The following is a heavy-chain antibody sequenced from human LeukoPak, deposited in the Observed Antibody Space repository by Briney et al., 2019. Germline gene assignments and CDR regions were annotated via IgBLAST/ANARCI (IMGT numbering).Heavy chain of an antibody. CDR3: ARDAVDTANAV. D-gene: IGHD5-18*01. CDR2: INSDGSIT. J-gene: IGHJ6*02. CDR1: GFTFTTYW. Sequence: PGGSLRLSCAASGFTFTTYWMHWVRQAPGKGLVWDSHINSDGSITSYADSVKGRFTISRDSAKNTLYLQMNSLRAEDTAVYYCARDAVDTANAVWGQGTTVTVSS. V-gene: IGHV3-74*01.